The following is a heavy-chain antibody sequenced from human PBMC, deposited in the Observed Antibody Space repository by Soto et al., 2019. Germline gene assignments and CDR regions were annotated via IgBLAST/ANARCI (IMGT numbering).Heavy chain of an antibody. D-gene: IGHD1-7*01. CDR2: ISSSGSTI. V-gene: IGHV3-11*01. CDR3: ARDRGDLVQLELLRDVDY. CDR1: GFTFGDYY. J-gene: IGHJ4*02. Sequence: QVQLVESGGGLVKPGGSLRLSCAASGFTFGDYYMSWIRQAPGKGLEWVSYISSSGSTIYYADSVKGRFTISRDNAKNSLYLQMNSLRAEDTAVYYCARDRGDLVQLELLRDVDYWGQGTLVTVSS.